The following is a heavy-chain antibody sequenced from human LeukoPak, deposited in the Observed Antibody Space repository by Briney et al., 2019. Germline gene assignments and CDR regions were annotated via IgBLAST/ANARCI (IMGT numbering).Heavy chain of an antibody. J-gene: IGHJ4*02. Sequence: GGSLRLSCAASGFTFSSYGMHWVRQAPGKGLEWVAVISYDRSNKYYADSVKGRFTISRDNSKNTLYLQMNSLRAEDTAVYYCAKDKHSSGRTYHDYWGQGTLVTVSS. V-gene: IGHV3-30*18. D-gene: IGHD3-22*01. CDR1: GFTFSSYG. CDR3: AKDKHSSGRTYHDY. CDR2: ISYDRSNK.